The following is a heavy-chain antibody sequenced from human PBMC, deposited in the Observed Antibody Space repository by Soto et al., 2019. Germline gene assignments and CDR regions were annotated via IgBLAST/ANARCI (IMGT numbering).Heavy chain of an antibody. CDR1: GFTFSSYS. D-gene: IGHD3-10*01. CDR3: SRDGYYGSGSYLSDY. V-gene: IGHV3-48*01. CDR2: ISISSSTI. J-gene: IGHJ4*02. Sequence: EVQLVESGGGLVQPGGSLRLSCAASGFTFSSYSINWVLQAPGKGLEWVSYISISSSTIYYADSVKGRFTISRYTAKNSLYLQMTSLRAEDTALYYCSRDGYYGSGSYLSDYWGKGTLVTVSS.